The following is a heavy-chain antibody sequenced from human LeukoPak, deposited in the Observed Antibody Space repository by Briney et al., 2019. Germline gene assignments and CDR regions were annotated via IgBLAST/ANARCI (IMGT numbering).Heavy chain of an antibody. V-gene: IGHV3-23*01. CDR1: GFIFSNYA. Sequence: GGSLRLSCKASGFIFSNYAMSWVRQAPGKGLEWASIITGSGGNSYYTDSVKGRFTLSRDNSKNTLFLQMNSLRAEDTAVYFCAKKSLWSGPFDYWGQGTLVTVFS. CDR3: AKKSLWSGPFDY. D-gene: IGHD3-3*01. J-gene: IGHJ4*02. CDR2: ITGSGGNS.